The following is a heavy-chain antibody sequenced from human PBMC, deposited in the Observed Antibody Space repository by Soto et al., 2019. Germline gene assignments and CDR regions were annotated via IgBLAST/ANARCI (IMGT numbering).Heavy chain of an antibody. CDR1: GGSISPYY. CDR3: ARHAPYGPKLDY. CDR2: IYYSGST. Sequence: SETLSLTCTVSGGSISPYYWSWIRQPPGRGLEWIGYIYYSGSTNYNPSLKSRVTISVDTSKNQFSLKLSSVTVADTAVYYCARHAPYGPKLDYWGQGTLVTVSS. J-gene: IGHJ4*02. V-gene: IGHV4-59*08. D-gene: IGHD4-17*01.